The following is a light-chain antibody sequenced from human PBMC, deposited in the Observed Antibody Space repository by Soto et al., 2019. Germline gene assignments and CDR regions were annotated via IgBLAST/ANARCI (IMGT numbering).Light chain of an antibody. CDR3: SSYTSSSTRV. Sequence: QSVLAQPPSASGSPGQSVTISCTGTSSDVGSYNYVSWYQQHPGKVPKLMIYEVSKRPSGVPDRFSGSESGNTASLTVSGLQAEDEADYYCSSYTSSSTRVFGTGTKVTVL. CDR1: SSDVGSYNY. CDR2: EVS. V-gene: IGLV2-8*01. J-gene: IGLJ1*01.